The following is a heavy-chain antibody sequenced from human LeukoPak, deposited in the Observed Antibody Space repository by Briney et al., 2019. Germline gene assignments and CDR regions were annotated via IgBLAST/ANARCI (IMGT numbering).Heavy chain of an antibody. V-gene: IGHV1-46*01. CDR1: GYTFTSYY. D-gene: IGHD3-22*01. CDR3: ARDQYYYDSSGNPGY. Sequence: ASVKVSCKASGYTFTSYYMHWMRQAPGQGLEWMGIINPSGGSTSYAQKFQGRVTMTRDTSTSTVYMELSSLRSEDTAVYYCARDQYYYDSSGNPGYWGQGTLVTVSS. J-gene: IGHJ4*02. CDR2: INPSGGST.